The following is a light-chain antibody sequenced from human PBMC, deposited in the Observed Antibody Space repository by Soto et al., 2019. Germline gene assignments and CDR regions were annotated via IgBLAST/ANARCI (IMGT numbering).Light chain of an antibody. CDR3: QQSYSTPRT. CDR2: AAS. J-gene: IGKJ1*01. V-gene: IGKV1-39*01. Sequence: DIQITQSPSSLSASVGDRGTITCRASQSISSYLNWYQQKPGKAPKLLIYAASSLKSGVPSRFSGTGSGTDFTLPISSLQPADFATYYCQQSYSTPRTFGQETTVDIK. CDR1: QSISSY.